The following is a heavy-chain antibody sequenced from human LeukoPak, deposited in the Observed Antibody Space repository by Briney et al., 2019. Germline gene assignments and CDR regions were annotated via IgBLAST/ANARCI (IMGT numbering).Heavy chain of an antibody. D-gene: IGHD3-9*01. V-gene: IGHV4-39*01. CDR1: GGSISSSSYY. J-gene: IGHJ3*02. CDR3: ARVRLDWRDAFDI. CDR2: IYYSGST. Sequence: SETLSLTCTVSGGSISSSSYYWGWIRQPPGKGLEWIGSIYYSGSTYYNPSLKSRVTISVDTSKNQFSLKLSSVTAADTAVYYCARVRLDWRDAFDIWGQGTMVTVSS.